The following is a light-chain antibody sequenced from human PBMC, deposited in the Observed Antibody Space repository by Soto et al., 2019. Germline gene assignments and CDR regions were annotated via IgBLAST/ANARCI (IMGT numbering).Light chain of an antibody. J-gene: IGKJ2*01. CDR1: QSVSSY. Sequence: EIVLTQSPATLSLSPGERATLSCRASQSVSSYLAWYQQKPGQAPRLLIYDASNRATGIPARFSGSGSWTDFTLTISRLGPEEFAVYYCQQRSNWPYTFGQGTKLEIK. CDR2: DAS. CDR3: QQRSNWPYT. V-gene: IGKV3-11*01.